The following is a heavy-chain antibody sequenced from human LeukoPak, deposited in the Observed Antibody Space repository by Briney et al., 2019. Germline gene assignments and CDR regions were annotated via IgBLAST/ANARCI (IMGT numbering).Heavy chain of an antibody. V-gene: IGHV3-30*18. Sequence: QPGGSLRLSCAGSGFTFSTYSIHWVRQTPGRGLEWVAVISNDGNKKLYADSVKGRFPVSRDNSKSTLYLQMTSLRPDDSSTYYCAKDTGHCGGGDCFFYYFDYWGRGTLVTVSS. CDR1: GFTFSTYS. CDR3: AKDTGHCGGGDCFFYYFDY. J-gene: IGHJ4*02. CDR2: ISNDGNKK. D-gene: IGHD2-21*02.